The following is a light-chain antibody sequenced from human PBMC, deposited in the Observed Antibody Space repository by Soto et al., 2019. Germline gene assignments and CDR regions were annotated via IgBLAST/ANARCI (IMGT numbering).Light chain of an antibody. J-gene: IGKJ2*01. CDR1: QSVGRN. V-gene: IGKV3-15*01. CDR2: GTS. Sequence: EIVMTHSPVALSVSPGERAALSCRASQSVGRNFAWYQQRPGQAPRVLIYGTSTRATGVPARFSGSGSGTDFTLTISSLQSEDFAVYYCQQNNNWPYTFGQGTRLEIK. CDR3: QQNNNWPYT.